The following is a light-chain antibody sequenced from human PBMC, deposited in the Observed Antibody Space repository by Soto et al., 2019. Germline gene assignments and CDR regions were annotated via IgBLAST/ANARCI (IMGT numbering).Light chain of an antibody. CDR3: QQYNSYPWT. CDR1: QSISSW. J-gene: IGKJ1*01. V-gene: IGKV1-5*01. Sequence: GDRVTITCRASQSISSWLAWYQQKPGKAPKLLIYDASSLESGVPSRFSVSGSGTEFTLTISSLQPDDFANYYCQQYNSYPWTFGQGTKVEIK. CDR2: DAS.